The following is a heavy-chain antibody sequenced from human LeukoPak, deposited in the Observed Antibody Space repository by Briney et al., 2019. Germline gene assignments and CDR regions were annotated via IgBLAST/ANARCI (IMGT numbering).Heavy chain of an antibody. D-gene: IGHD1-26*01. CDR2: IRSSGSTI. CDR3: ARDRAWELLPYYFDY. V-gene: IGHV3-11*01. Sequence: GVLRLSCAASGFTFSDYYMSWIRHAPGEGREWVSYIRSSGSTIYYADSVEGRFTLPRHNAKNALYLQRNRLRAEDTAVYYCARDRAWELLPYYFDYWGQGTLVTVSS. J-gene: IGHJ4*02. CDR1: GFTFSDYY.